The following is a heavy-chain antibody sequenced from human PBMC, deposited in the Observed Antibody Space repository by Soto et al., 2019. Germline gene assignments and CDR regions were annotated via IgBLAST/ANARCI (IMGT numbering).Heavy chain of an antibody. D-gene: IGHD2-2*01. CDR3: ARGVVVPAAFYYYYYGMDV. V-gene: IGHV1-8*01. Sequence: ASVKVSCKASGYTFTSYDINWVRQATGQGLEWMGWMNPNSGSTGYAQKFQGRVTMTRNTSISTAYMELSSLRSEDTAAYYCARGVVVPAAFYYYYYGMDVWGQGTTVTVSS. CDR1: GYTFTSYD. J-gene: IGHJ6*02. CDR2: MNPNSGST.